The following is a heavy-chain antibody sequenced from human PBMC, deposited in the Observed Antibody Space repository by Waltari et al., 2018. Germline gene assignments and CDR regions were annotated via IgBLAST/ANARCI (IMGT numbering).Heavy chain of an antibody. CDR1: GFTFSNFW. CDR3: SVSLNS. J-gene: IGHJ4*02. V-gene: IGHV3-7*01. CDR2: IKEDGRER. Sequence: EVQLVESGGGLVQPGGSLRLSCAASGFTFSNFWMDWVRQAPGKGLEWVANIKEDGRERHYIDSVEGRFTISRDNAKNLVYLEMNSLRAGDTAVYYCSVSLNSWGQGTLVTVSS.